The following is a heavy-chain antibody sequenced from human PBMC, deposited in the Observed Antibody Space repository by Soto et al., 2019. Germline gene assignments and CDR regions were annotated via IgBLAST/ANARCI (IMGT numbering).Heavy chain of an antibody. CDR2: FDPEDGET. Sequence: ASVKVSFKVSGYTLTELSMHWVRQAPGKGLEWMGGFDPEDGETIYAQKFQGRVTMTEDTSTDTAYMELSSLRSEDTAVYYCATAPGIYAALFDYWGQGTLVTVSS. CDR1: GYTLTELS. V-gene: IGHV1-24*01. J-gene: IGHJ4*02. D-gene: IGHD4-17*01. CDR3: ATAPGIYAALFDY.